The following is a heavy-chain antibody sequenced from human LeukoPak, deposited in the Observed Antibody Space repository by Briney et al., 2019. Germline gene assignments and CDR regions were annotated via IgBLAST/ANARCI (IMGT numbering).Heavy chain of an antibody. D-gene: IGHD2-8*01. CDR1: GGSISSYY. CDR2: IYYTGST. V-gene: IGHV4-59*01. CDR3: ARKTNDWFDP. Sequence: SETLSLTCTVSGGSISSYYWNWIRQSPGKGLEWIGYIYYTGSTNYNPSLRSRVTISVDTSKNQFSLKLSSVNAADTAVYYCARKTNDWFDPWGQEPWSPSPQ. J-gene: IGHJ5*02.